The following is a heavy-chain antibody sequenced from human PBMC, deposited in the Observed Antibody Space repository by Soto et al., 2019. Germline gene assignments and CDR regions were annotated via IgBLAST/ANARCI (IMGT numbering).Heavy chain of an antibody. V-gene: IGHV1-46*01. J-gene: IGHJ5*02. CDR3: AREAAIAAAGKSGWFDP. CDR2: INPSGGST. Sequence: QVQLVQSGAEVKKPGASVKVSCKASGYTFTSYYMHWVRQAPGQGLEWMGIINPSGGSTSYAQKFKGIVTMTRETSTSTVYMELSSLGSEDTAVYYCAREAAIAAAGKSGWFDPWGQGTLVTVSS. CDR1: GYTFTSYY. D-gene: IGHD6-13*01.